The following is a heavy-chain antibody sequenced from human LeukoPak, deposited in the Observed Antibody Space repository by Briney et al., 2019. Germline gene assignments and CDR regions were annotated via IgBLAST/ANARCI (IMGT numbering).Heavy chain of an antibody. CDR1: GFTFTKFW. V-gene: IGHV3-74*01. Sequence: AGGSLRLSCAASGFTFTKFWMHWVRQAPGRGLVWVSRVKDDGISTLYADSVKGRFTISRDNAKNTLYLQINSLRADDTALYYCATGPYAAFEMWGQGTMVTVSS. CDR2: VKDDGIST. D-gene: IGHD2-2*01. J-gene: IGHJ3*02. CDR3: ATGPYAAFEM.